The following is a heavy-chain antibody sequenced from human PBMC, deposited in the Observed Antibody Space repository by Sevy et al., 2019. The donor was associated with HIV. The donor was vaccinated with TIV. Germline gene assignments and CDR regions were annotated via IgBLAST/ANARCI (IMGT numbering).Heavy chain of an antibody. CDR1: GGSISSGGYQ. V-gene: IGHV4-39*02. D-gene: IGHD6-6*01. CDR3: ARGRVAGRLDS. Sequence: SETRSLTCTVSGGSISSGGYQWGWIRQPPGKGLEWIGSMSNSGYTYYNPSLKSRVTIIVDTSRNQFSLKVSSVTAADTGLYYCARGRVAGRLDSWGQGILVTVSS. J-gene: IGHJ4*02. CDR2: MSNSGYT.